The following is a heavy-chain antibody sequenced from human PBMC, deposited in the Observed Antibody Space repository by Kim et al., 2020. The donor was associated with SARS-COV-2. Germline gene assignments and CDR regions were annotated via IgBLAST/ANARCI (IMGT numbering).Heavy chain of an antibody. CDR3: ARGEFDP. CDR2: SSYI. Sequence: SSYIYYADSVKGRFTISRDNAKNSLYLQMNSLRAEDTAVYYCARGEFDPWGQGTLVTVSS. V-gene: IGHV3-21*01. J-gene: IGHJ5*02.